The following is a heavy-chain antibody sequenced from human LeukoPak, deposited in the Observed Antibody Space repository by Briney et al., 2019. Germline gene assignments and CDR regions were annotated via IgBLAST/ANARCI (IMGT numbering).Heavy chain of an antibody. CDR3: ARDFYSGYFDY. Sequence: VKVSCXAXGYTFXXYYIHWVRQAPGQGLEWMGWINPNSGDTNYAQRFQGRVTMTRDTSLTTAYMELRRLRSDDTAVYYCARDFYSGYFDYWGQGTLVTVSS. D-gene: IGHD1-26*01. J-gene: IGHJ4*02. CDR1: GYTFXXYY. CDR2: INPNSGDT. V-gene: IGHV1-2*02.